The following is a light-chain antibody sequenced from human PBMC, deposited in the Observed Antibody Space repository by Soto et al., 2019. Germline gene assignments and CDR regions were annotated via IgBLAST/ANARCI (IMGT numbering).Light chain of an antibody. CDR2: EVS. CDR1: SSDVGGYKY. CDR3: CSYAGRSTWDVV. V-gene: IGLV2-14*01. Sequence: QSALTQPASVSASPGQSITISCTGTSSDVGGYKYVSWYQQYPGKAPKLMMYEVSNRPSGVSNRFSGSKSGSTASLTISGLQAEDEADYYCCSYAGRSTWDVVFGGGTKVTVL. J-gene: IGLJ2*01.